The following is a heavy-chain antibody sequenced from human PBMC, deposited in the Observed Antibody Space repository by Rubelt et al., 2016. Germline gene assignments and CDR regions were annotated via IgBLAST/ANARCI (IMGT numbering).Heavy chain of an antibody. CDR1: GGTFSSYA. Sequence: QVQLVQSGAEVKKPGSSVKVSCKASGGTFSSYAISWVRQAPGQGLEWMGRIIPILGIANSAQKFQGRVTITADKSTSTAYMELRSLRSDDTAVFYCARDHFDTSGLFDYWGQGTQVTVSS. J-gene: IGHJ4*02. CDR3: ARDHFDTSGLFDY. V-gene: IGHV1-69*04. D-gene: IGHD3-22*01. CDR2: IIPILGIA.